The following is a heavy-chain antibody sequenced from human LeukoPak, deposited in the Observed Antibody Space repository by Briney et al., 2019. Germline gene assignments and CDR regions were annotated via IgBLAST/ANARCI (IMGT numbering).Heavy chain of an antibody. J-gene: IGHJ4*02. D-gene: IGHD2-2*01. V-gene: IGHV4-61*01. CDR2: IYYSGST. CDR3: AREYQLLLTQGVFDY. Sequence: PSETLSLTCTVSGGSVSSGSYYWSWIRQPPGKGLEWIGYIYYSGSTNYNPSLKSRVTISVDTSKNQFSLKLSSVTAADTAVYYCAREYQLLLTQGVFDYWGQGTLVTVSS. CDR1: GGSVSSGSYY.